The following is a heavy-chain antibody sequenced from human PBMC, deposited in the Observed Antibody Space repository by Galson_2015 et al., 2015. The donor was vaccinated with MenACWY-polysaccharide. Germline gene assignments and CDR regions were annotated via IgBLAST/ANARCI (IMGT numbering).Heavy chain of an antibody. D-gene: IGHD3-22*01. V-gene: IGHV4-39*07. CDR2: IYYSGST. J-gene: IGHJ3*02. CDR1: GGSISSSSYY. Sequence: ETLSLTCTVSGGSISSSSYYWGWIRQPPGKGLEWIGSIYYSGSTYYNPSLKSRVTISVDTSKNQFSLKLSSVTAADTAVYYCARDITMIVADDAFDIWGQGTMVTVSS. CDR3: ARDITMIVADDAFDI.